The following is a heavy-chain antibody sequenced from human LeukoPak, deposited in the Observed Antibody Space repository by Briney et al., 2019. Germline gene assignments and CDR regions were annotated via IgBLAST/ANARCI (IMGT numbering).Heavy chain of an antibody. V-gene: IGHV3-23*01. CDR1: GFTFSSYA. Sequence: GGSLRLSCAASGFTFSSYAMSWVRQAPGKGLEWVSAISGSGGSTYYADSVKGRSTISRDNSKNTLYLQMNSLRAEDTAVYYCAKGRGYSYGYEVTYYFDYWGQGTLVTVSS. J-gene: IGHJ4*02. CDR3: AKGRGYSYGYEVTYYFDY. CDR2: ISGSGGST. D-gene: IGHD5-18*01.